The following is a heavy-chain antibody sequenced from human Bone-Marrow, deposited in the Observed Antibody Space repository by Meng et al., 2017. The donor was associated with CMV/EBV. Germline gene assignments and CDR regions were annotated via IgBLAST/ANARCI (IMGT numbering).Heavy chain of an antibody. CDR3: AKSYRQYQLPLLYFDY. J-gene: IGHJ4*02. CDR1: GVTFRNYA. V-gene: IGHV3-23*01. CDR2: ISGDGVNK. D-gene: IGHD2-2*01. Sequence: GESLKISCEVSGVTFRNYAMSWVRQAPGKGLEWLSSISGDGVNKYEAASVKGRFTVSRDNSKNTLYLQMNSLRAEDTAVYYCAKSYRQYQLPLLYFDYWGQGTLVTVSS.